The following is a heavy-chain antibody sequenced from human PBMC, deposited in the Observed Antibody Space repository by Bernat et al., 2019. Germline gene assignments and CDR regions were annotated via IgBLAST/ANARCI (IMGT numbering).Heavy chain of an antibody. Sequence: EVQLVESGGGLVQPGGSLRLSCAASGFPFSKYWMHWVRQAPGKGLVWVSGVDTYGSTTTYAASVQGRLTISRGTAKNTLYLQVNSLRAEDTAVYYCASLCSHSNGCYDYWGQGILVTVSS. J-gene: IGHJ4*02. CDR3: ASLCSHSNGCYDY. CDR1: GFPFSKYW. D-gene: IGHD4/OR15-4a*01. CDR2: VDTYGSTT. V-gene: IGHV3-74*03.